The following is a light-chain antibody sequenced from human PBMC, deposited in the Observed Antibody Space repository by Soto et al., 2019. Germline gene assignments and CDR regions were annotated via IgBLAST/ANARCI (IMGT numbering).Light chain of an antibody. Sequence: QSVLTQPPSVSAAPGQKVTISCSGSTSNIGDNYVSWYQQLPKTAPKLLVYDNDKRHSGIPDRFSGSKSGTSATLGITGLQTGDEADYYCGTWDSSMTAVVFGGGTKLTVL. CDR2: DND. J-gene: IGLJ2*01. CDR1: TSNIGDNY. V-gene: IGLV1-51*01. CDR3: GTWDSSMTAVV.